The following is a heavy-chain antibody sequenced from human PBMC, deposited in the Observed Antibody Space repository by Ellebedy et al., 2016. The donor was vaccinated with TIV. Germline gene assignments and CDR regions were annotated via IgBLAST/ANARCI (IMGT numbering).Heavy chain of an antibody. CDR2: IYFGDSET. J-gene: IGHJ5*02. D-gene: IGHD1-14*01. CDR1: GFSFSGYW. CDR3: ARRSTTLDGQHWFDL. V-gene: IGHV5-51*01. Sequence: PGGSLRLSCKASGFSFSGYWIGWVRQMPGKGLEWMGTIYFGDSETRYSPSFQGQVTISVDKSISTAYLQWSSLRASDTAMYYCARRSTTLDGQHWFDLWGQGTLVTVSS.